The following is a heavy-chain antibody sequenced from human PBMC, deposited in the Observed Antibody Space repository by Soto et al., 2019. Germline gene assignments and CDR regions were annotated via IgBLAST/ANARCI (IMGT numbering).Heavy chain of an antibody. Sequence: EVQLVESGGGLVQLEGSLRLSCEASGFTFRTYWMHWVRQAPGKGLVWVSRIKSDGSGTYYADSVEGRFTISRDNAQNTLYLQMNSLRAEDTAVYYCVRGEGDYHDGNGYLGRHWGQGTLVTVSS. CDR1: GFTFRTYW. V-gene: IGHV3-74*01. J-gene: IGHJ4*02. CDR3: VRGEGDYHDGNGYLGRH. D-gene: IGHD3-22*01. CDR2: IKSDGSGT.